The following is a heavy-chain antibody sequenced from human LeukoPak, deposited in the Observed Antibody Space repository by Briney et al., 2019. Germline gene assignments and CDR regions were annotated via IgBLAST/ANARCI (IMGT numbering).Heavy chain of an antibody. CDR2: INPSGGST. D-gene: IGHD3-22*01. CDR3: ARPYYYDSSGFDAFDI. Sequence: ASVKVSCKASGYTFTSYYMHWVRQAPGQGLEWMGIINPSGGSTSYAQKFQGRVTMARDMSTSTVYMELSSLRSEDTAVYYCARPYYYDSSGFDAFDIWGQGTMVTVSS. V-gene: IGHV1-46*01. CDR1: GYTFTSYY. J-gene: IGHJ3*02.